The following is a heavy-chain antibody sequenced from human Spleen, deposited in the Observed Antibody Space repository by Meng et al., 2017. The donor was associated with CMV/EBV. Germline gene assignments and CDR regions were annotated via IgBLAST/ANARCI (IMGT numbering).Heavy chain of an antibody. Sequence: QVQLVESGGGLVKPGGSXXXXCAASGFTFSDYYMNWIRQAPGKGLEWVSYISSSSSYTNYADSVKGRFTISRDNAKNSLYLQMNSLRAEDTAVYYCARDMYYYDSSGYYPTFDYWGQGTLVTVSS. V-gene: IGHV3-11*05. J-gene: IGHJ4*02. D-gene: IGHD3-22*01. CDR1: GFTFSDYY. CDR3: ARDMYYYDSSGYYPTFDY. CDR2: ISSSSSYT.